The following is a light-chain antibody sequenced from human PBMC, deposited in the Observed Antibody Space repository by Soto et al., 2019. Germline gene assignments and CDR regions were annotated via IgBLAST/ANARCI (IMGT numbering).Light chain of an antibody. Sequence: VSVTVRNRGTLTWRASQGISTWLAWYQQKAGKAPNLLIYGASNLHSGVPSRFSGSRSGTETTQACSSRQPDDLASCYSQQYNSYFRTSGQGTKVEIK. CDR1: QGISTW. V-gene: IGKV1-5*01. J-gene: IGKJ1*01. CDR2: GAS. CDR3: QQYNSYFRT.